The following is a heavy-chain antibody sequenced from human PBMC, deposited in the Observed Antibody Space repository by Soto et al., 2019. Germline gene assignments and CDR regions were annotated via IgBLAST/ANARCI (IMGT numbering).Heavy chain of an antibody. CDR1: GGSISSSSYY. V-gene: IGHV4-39*01. J-gene: IGHJ6*02. Sequence: QLQLQESGPGLVKPSETLSLTCTVSGGSISSSSYYWGWIRQPPGKGLEWIGSIYYSGSTYYNPSLKNRVTISVDTSKNQFSLKLSSVTAADPAVYYCAIRRITIFGVVRSPVYYGMDVWGQGTTVTVSS. CDR2: IYYSGST. D-gene: IGHD3-3*01. CDR3: AIRRITIFGVVRSPVYYGMDV.